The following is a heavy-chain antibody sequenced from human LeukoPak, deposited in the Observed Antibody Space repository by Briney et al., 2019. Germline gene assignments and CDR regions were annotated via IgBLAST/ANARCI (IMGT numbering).Heavy chain of an antibody. J-gene: IGHJ3*02. CDR3: ARDYYDSGGYHDAFDI. D-gene: IGHD3-22*01. CDR2: ISAYNGNT. V-gene: IGHV1-18*01. CDR1: GYTFTSYG. Sequence: ASVKVSCKASGYTFTSYGISWVRQAPGQGLEWMGWISAYNGNTNYAQKLQGRVTMTTDTSTSTAYMELRSLRSDDTAVYYCARDYYDSGGYHDAFDICGQGTMVTVSS.